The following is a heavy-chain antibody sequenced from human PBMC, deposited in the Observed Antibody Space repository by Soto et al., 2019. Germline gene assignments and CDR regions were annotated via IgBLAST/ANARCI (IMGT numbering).Heavy chain of an antibody. CDR2: ITSDGKSK. CDR1: GFNFSNHW. V-gene: IGHV3-74*01. CDR3: ARESGDWPLNWFDP. Sequence: GGSLRLSCAASGFNFSNHWMHWVRQRPAEGLVWVSRITSDGKSKAYAESVKGRFAISRDNAKNTLYLQMNGLTAEDTAVYYCARESGDWPLNWFDPWGQGALVTVSS. D-gene: IGHD2-21*02. J-gene: IGHJ5*02.